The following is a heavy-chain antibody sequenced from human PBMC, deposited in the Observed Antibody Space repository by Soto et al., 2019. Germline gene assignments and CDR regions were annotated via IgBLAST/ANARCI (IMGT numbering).Heavy chain of an antibody. CDR3: ARLRYYDILTGYYFDY. D-gene: IGHD3-9*01. J-gene: IGHJ4*02. Sequence: SDTLSLTCTVSGGSLSSSSYYWGWIRQPPGKGLEWIGSIYYSGSTYYNPSLKSRVTISVDTSKNQFSLKLSSVTAADTAVYYCARLRYYDILTGYYFDYWGQGTLVNVSS. CDR2: IYYSGST. CDR1: GGSLSSSSYY. V-gene: IGHV4-39*01.